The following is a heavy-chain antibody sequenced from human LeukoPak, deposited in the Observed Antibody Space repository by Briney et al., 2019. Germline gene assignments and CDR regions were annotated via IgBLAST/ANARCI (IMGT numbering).Heavy chain of an antibody. CDR1: GGSISSHY. Sequence: ASETLSLTCTVSGGSISSHYWSWIRQPPGMGREWIGYVRDAGTTKDNPSLNSRVTLSADTSKNQLSLRLSSVTAADTAVYYCATIKRGSIYGYFDFWGQGRLVTVSS. D-gene: IGHD5-18*01. J-gene: IGHJ4*02. V-gene: IGHV4-59*11. CDR3: ATIKRGSIYGYFDF. CDR2: VRDAGTT.